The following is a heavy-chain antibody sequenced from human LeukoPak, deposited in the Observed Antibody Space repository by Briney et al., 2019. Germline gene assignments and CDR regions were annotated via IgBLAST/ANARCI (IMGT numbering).Heavy chain of an antibody. CDR3: ARDRRYYDSGGYYPYY. V-gene: IGHV3-21*01. CDR2: ISTSSSYI. CDR1: GFTFSSYS. J-gene: IGHJ4*02. Sequence: PGGSLRLSCAASGFTFSSYSMNWVRQAPGKGLEWVSSISTSSSYIYYADSVKGRFTISRDNARNSLFLQMNSLRAGDTAVYYCARDRRYYDSGGYYPYYWGQGTLVTVSS. D-gene: IGHD3-22*01.